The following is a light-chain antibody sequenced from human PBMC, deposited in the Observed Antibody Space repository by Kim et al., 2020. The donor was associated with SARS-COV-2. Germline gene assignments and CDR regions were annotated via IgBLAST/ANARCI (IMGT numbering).Light chain of an antibody. J-gene: IGKJ4*01. CDR2: DAS. V-gene: IGKV3-20*01. CDR3: QQYASSPTT. CDR1: QTDSTSY. Sequence: SPGESATRSCRASQTDSTSYLAWYQQKPGQAPRLLINDASRRATGIPDRFSGSGSGTDFTLTISRLEPEDFAVYYCQQYASSPTTFGGGTKVDIK.